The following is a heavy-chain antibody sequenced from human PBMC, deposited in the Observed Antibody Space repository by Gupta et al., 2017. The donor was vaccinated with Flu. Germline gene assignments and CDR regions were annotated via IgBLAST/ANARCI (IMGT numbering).Heavy chain of an antibody. J-gene: IGHJ1*01. CDR1: GGTFSNYV. Sequence: QVQLVQSGAEVKKPGSSVKVSCKASGGTFSNYVISWVRQAPGQGLEWMGGIIPIFRTAKYAQKFQGRVTITADESTSTAYMELSSLRSEDTAVYYCASPPLYFDSSGYYLYFQLWGQGTLVTVSS. CDR2: IIPIFRTA. D-gene: IGHD3-22*01. V-gene: IGHV1-69*01. CDR3: ASPPLYFDSSGYYLYFQL.